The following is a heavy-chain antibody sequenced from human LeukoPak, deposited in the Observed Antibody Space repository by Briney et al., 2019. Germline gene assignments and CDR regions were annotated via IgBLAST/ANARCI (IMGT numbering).Heavy chain of an antibody. D-gene: IGHD3-3*01. CDR1: GGSISSYY. CDR3: AKGLRSITIFGVVRDPPLYYFDY. Sequence: ETLSLTCTVSGGSISSYYWSWIRQPPGKGLEWVSAISGSGGSTYYADSVKGRFTISRDNSKNTLYLQMNSLRAEDTAVYYCAKGLRSITIFGVVRDPPLYYFDYWGQGTLVTVSS. J-gene: IGHJ4*02. V-gene: IGHV3-23*01. CDR2: ISGSGGST.